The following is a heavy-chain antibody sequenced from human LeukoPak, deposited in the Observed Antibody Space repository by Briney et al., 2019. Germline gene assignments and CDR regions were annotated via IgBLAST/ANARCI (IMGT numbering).Heavy chain of an antibody. D-gene: IGHD2-8*01. CDR2: ISANGVGT. Sequence: GGSLRLSCAASGFTFSSYGMSWVRQAPGKGLEWVSAISANGVGTHYADSVKGRFTISRDNSKDMVYLQMNSLRAEDTAVYNCARQLGYCSNGDCYFDTGARDPWSPFPQ. V-gene: IGHV3-23*01. CDR3: ARQLGYCSNGDCYFDT. CDR1: GFTFSSYG. J-gene: IGHJ4*02.